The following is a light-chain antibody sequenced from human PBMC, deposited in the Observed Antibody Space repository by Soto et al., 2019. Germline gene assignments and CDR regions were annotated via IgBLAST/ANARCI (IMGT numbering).Light chain of an antibody. CDR2: AVS. CDR1: QSVRSGY. CDR3: QQYGNSTLT. V-gene: IGKV3-20*01. J-gene: IGKJ4*01. Sequence: IVLTQSQGTLSLSPGERATLSCRASQSVRSGYFAWYQQKPGQAPRLVIFAVSSRATGIPDRFSGTGSGTDGTITISRLQNEDFSLYYCQQYGNSTLTFGGGTKVDIK.